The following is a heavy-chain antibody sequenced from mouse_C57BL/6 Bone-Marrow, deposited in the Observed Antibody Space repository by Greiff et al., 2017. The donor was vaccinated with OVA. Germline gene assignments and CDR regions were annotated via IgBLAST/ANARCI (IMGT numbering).Heavy chain of an antibody. D-gene: IGHD1-1*01. J-gene: IGHJ4*01. CDR2: ISNGGGST. CDR1: GFTFSDYY. V-gene: IGHV5-12*01. CDR3: ARFYYYGSYAMDY. Sequence: EVQRVESGGGLVQPGGSLKLSCAASGFTFSDYYMYWVRQTPEKRLEWVAYISNGGGSTYYPDTVKGRFTISRDNAKNTLYLQMSRLKSEDTAMYYCARFYYYGSYAMDYWGQGTSVTVSS.